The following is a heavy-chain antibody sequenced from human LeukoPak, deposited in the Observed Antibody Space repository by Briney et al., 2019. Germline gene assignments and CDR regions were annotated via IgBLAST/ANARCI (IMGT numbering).Heavy chain of an antibody. Sequence: SQTLSLTCTVSGGSISSGGYYWSWIRQNPGKGLEWIGYIYYSGSTYYNPSLKSRVTISVDTSKNQFSLKLSSVTAADTAVYYCATALLRNNWNNVRFDPWGQGTLVTVSS. CDR3: ATALLRNNWNNVRFDP. CDR1: GGSISSGGYY. V-gene: IGHV4-31*03. D-gene: IGHD1/OR15-1a*01. CDR2: IYYSGST. J-gene: IGHJ5*02.